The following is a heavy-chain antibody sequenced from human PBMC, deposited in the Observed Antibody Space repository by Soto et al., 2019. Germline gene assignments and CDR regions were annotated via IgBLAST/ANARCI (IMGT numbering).Heavy chain of an antibody. V-gene: IGHV3-7*03. Sequence: GTLRLSCAASGFTFSSYWMSWVREAPGKGLEWVANIKQDGSEKYYVDSVKGRFTISRDNAKNSLYLQMNSLRAEDTAVYYCAREHLVRLGFDPWGQGTLVTVSS. CDR3: AREHLVRLGFDP. CDR2: IKQDGSEK. D-gene: IGHD6-13*01. CDR1: GFTFSSYW. J-gene: IGHJ5*02.